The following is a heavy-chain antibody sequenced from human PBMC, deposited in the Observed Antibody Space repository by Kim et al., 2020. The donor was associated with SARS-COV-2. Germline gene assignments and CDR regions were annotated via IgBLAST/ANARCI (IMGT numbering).Heavy chain of an antibody. CDR3: ARDLYSSGWNYYYGMDV. Sequence: SETLSLTCAVSGGSISSSNWWSWVRQPPGKGLEWIGEIYHSGSTNYNPSLKSRVTISVDKSKNQFSLKLSSVTAADTAVYYCARDLYSSGWNYYYGMDVWGQGTTGTVSS. CDR1: GGSISSSNW. V-gene: IGHV4-4*02. J-gene: IGHJ6*02. CDR2: IYHSGST. D-gene: IGHD6-19*01.